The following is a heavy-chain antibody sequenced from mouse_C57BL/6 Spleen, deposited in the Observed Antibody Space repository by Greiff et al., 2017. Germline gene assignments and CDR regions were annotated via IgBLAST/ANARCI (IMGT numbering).Heavy chain of an antibody. V-gene: IGHV1-81*01. D-gene: IGHD3-2*02. J-gene: IGHJ2*01. CDR3: ARSGLDYFDD. CDR1: GYTFTSYG. Sequence: QVHVKQSGAELARPGASVKLSCKASGYTFTSYGISWVKQRTGQGLEWIGEIYPRSGNTYYNEKFKGKATLTADKSSSTAYMELRSLTSEDSAVYFCARSGLDYFDDWGQGTTLTVSS. CDR2: IYPRSGNT.